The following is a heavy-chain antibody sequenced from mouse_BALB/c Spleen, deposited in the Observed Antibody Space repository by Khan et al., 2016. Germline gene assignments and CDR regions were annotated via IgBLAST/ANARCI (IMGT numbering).Heavy chain of an antibody. D-gene: IGHD3-1*01. J-gene: IGHJ2*01. CDR1: GYTFTSYW. CDR3: ASSGYDY. Sequence: QMQLKQSGAELAKPGASVKMSCKASGYTFTSYWMHWVKQRPGQGLEWIGYINPSTGYTEYNQKFKDKATLTADTSSSTAYMQLSSLTSEDSAVXYCASSGYDYCGQGTTLTVSS. V-gene: IGHV1-7*01. CDR2: INPSTGYT.